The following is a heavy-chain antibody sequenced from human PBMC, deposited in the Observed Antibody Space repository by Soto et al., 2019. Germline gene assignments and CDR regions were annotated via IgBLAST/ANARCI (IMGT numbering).Heavy chain of an antibody. Sequence: EVQLVESGGGLVQPGGSLRLSCADSGFILRNYWMSWVRQAPGMGLQWVASIKEDGSEKYYVDPVKGRFTISRETAKNSLYRQMNSLRAEDTAVYYCARYRALDPWGQGILVTVSS. CDR3: ARYRALDP. J-gene: IGHJ5*02. V-gene: IGHV3-7*03. CDR1: GFILRNYW. CDR2: IKEDGSEK. D-gene: IGHD3-10*01.